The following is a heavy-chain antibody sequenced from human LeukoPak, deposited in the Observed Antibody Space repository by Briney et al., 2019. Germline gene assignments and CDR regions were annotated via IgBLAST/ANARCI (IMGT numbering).Heavy chain of an antibody. CDR3: AKEGVLWFGELPPRGYYFDY. CDR1: GFTFSSYA. D-gene: IGHD3-10*01. V-gene: IGHV3-23*01. Sequence: PGGSLRLSCVASGFTFSSYAMSWVRQAPGKGLEWVSAISGSGGSTYYADSVKGRFTISRDNSKNTLYLQMNSLRAEDTAVYYCAKEGVLWFGELPPRGYYFDYWGQGTLVTVSS. J-gene: IGHJ4*02. CDR2: ISGSGGST.